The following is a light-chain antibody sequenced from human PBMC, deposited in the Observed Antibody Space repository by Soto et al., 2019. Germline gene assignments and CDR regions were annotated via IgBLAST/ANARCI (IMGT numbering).Light chain of an antibody. V-gene: IGKV1-12*01. CDR2: AAS. CDR3: QQSNSFPYT. Sequence: DIQVTQSPSSVSASVGDRVTITCRATRDSSRWLAWYQQKPGKAPKLVIYAASNLQSGVPSRFSGSGSGTAFTLTINSLQPDDFATYYCQQSNSFPYTFGQGTKLEI. J-gene: IGKJ2*01. CDR1: RDSSRW.